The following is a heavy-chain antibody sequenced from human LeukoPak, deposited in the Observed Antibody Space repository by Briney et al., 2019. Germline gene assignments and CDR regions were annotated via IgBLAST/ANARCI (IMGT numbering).Heavy chain of an antibody. CDR3: ARDLDYGGNSDAFDI. D-gene: IGHD4-23*01. J-gene: IGHJ3*02. V-gene: IGHV3-72*01. CDR2: SRNKATSYTT. Sequence: GGSLRLSCAASGFTFSDHYMDWVRQAPGKGLEWVGRSRNKATSYTTEYAASVKGIFIISRDDSKNSLYLQMNSLKTEDTAVYYCARDLDYGGNSDAFDILGQGTMVTVSS. CDR1: GFTFSDHY.